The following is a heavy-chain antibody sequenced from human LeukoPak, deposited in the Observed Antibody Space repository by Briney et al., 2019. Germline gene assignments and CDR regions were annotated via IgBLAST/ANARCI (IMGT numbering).Heavy chain of an antibody. D-gene: IGHD2-2*01. Sequence: GASVKVSCKASGYTFTSYGISWVRQAPGQGLEWMGWISAYNGNTNYAQKLQGRVTMTTDTSTSTAYMELRSLRSDDTAVYYCAREPSIVVVPAAPLDYWGQGTLVTVSS. CDR2: ISAYNGNT. V-gene: IGHV1-18*01. CDR3: AREPSIVVVPAAPLDY. CDR1: GYTFTSYG. J-gene: IGHJ4*02.